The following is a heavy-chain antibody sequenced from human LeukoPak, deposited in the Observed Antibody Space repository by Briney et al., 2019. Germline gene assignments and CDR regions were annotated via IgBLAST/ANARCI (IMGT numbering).Heavy chain of an antibody. V-gene: IGHV4-34*01. J-gene: IGHJ3*02. D-gene: IGHD3-22*01. CDR2: INHSGST. CDR1: GGSFSGYY. Sequence: SETLSLTCAVYGGSFSGYYWSWIRQPPGKGLEWVGEINHSGSTNYNPSLKSRVTISVDTSKNQFSLKLSSVTAADTAVYYCARDRYYYDRSGDAFDIWGQGTMVTVSS. CDR3: ARDRYYYDRSGDAFDI.